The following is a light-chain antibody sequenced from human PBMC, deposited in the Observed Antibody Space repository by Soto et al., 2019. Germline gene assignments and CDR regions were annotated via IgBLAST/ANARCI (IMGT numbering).Light chain of an antibody. CDR2: RAS. CDR1: QSLSGNY. Sequence: NVLTQSPGTLSLSPGQRATLSCRASQSLSGNYLAWYQQKPGQAPRVLIYRASIRATGISDRFSGSGSGTDFTVTISRLEPEDFAVYYCQHYGASPWTFGQGTKVDI. J-gene: IGKJ1*01. CDR3: QHYGASPWT. V-gene: IGKV3-20*01.